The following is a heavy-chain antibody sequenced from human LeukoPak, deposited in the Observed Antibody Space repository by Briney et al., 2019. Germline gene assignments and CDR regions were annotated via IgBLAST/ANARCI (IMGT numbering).Heavy chain of an antibody. J-gene: IGHJ6*03. V-gene: IGHV3-30*02. CDR1: GFTFSSYG. CDR3: AKEYYSNSPDYYYYYMDV. D-gene: IGHD4-11*01. CDR2: IRYDGSNK. Sequence: GGSLRLSCAASGFTFSSYGMHWVRQAPGKGLEWVAFIRYDGSNKYYADSVKGRFTISRDNSKNTLYLQMNSLRAEDTAVYYCAKEYYSNSPDYYYYYMDVWGKGTMVTVSS.